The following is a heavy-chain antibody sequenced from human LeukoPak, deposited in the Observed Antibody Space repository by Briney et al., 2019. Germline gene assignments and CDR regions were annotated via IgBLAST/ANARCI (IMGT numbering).Heavy chain of an antibody. CDR1: GGSISSYY. CDR2: IYYRGST. D-gene: IGHD2-2*01. V-gene: IGHV4-59*08. J-gene: IGHJ4*02. CDR3: ARNGYQLQPGDFDY. Sequence: SETLSLTCTVSGGSISSYYWSWIRQPPGKGLEWIGYIYYRGSTNYNPPLKSRVTISVDTSKNQFSLKLSSVTAADTAVYYCARNGYQLQPGDFDYWGQGTLVTVSS.